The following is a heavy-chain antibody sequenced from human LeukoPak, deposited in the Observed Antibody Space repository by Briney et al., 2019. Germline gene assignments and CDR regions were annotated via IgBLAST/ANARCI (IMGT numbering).Heavy chain of an antibody. V-gene: IGHV3-48*02. D-gene: IGHD6-19*01. CDR1: GFTFSSYT. CDR2: IRSSSSNI. Sequence: GGSLRLSCAASGFTFSSYTMNWVRQAPGKGLEWVSCIRSSSSNIYYADSVKGRFTISRDNAKNSLYLQMDSLRDEDTAVYYCARVQLAVAGRGWHFDYWGQGTLVTVSS. CDR3: ARVQLAVAGRGWHFDY. J-gene: IGHJ4*02.